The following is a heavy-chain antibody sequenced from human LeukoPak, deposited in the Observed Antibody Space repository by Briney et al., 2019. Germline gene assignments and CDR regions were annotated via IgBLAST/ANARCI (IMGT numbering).Heavy chain of an antibody. J-gene: IGHJ4*02. CDR3: VTGFGVSSGWQPFDY. V-gene: IGHV3-15*01. CDR2: IKSQSYGGTA. Sequence: GEPLRLSCTTSGITFINAWMTWVRQAPGKGLEWVGRIKSQSYGGTADYSAAVTGRFTISREDSTSTLFLQMESLRPEDTAMYYCVTGFGVSSGWQPFDYWGQGTLVTVSS. D-gene: IGHD6-19*01. CDR1: GITFINAW.